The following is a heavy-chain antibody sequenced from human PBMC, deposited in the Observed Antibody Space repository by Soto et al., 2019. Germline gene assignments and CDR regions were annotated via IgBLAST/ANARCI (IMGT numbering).Heavy chain of an antibody. J-gene: IGHJ3*01. CDR3: ARDLNYGVSTVYYDVFDP. CDR2: MKGDGSKE. D-gene: IGHD3-22*01. V-gene: IGHV3-7*01. Sequence: VQLVESGGGLVQPGGSLRLSCLASGFTFSTSWMTWVRQAPGKWLEWVANMKGDGSKENYVDSVKGRFTISRDNAKNSLCLQMNSLSDEDTALYYCARDLNYGVSTVYYDVFDPGGQGTMGTVSP. CDR1: GFTFSTSW.